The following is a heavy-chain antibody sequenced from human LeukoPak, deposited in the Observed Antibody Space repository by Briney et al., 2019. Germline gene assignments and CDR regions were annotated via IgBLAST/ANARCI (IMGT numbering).Heavy chain of an antibody. CDR3: VRVGSSTTLDAFDI. D-gene: IGHD2-2*01. CDR1: GGSISSGDYY. CDR2: IYYSGST. V-gene: IGHV4-30-4*08. J-gene: IGHJ3*02. Sequence: PSQTLSLTXTVSGGSISSGDYYWSWIRQPPGNGLEWIGYIYYSGSTYYNPSLKSRVTISVDTSKNQFSLKLSSVTAADTAVYYCVRVGSSTTLDAFDIWGQGTMVTVSS.